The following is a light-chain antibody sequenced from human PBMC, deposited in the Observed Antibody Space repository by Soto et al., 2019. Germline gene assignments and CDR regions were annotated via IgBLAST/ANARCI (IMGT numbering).Light chain of an antibody. Sequence: DIQMTQSPSTLSGSVGDRVTITCRASQAISSWLAWYQQKPGKAPKLLIYKAPTLKSGVPSRFSGSGSGTEFTLTISSLQPDDFATYSCQHYNSYSEAFGQGTKVDIK. CDR1: QAISSW. J-gene: IGKJ1*01. CDR2: KAP. V-gene: IGKV1-5*03. CDR3: QHYNSYSEA.